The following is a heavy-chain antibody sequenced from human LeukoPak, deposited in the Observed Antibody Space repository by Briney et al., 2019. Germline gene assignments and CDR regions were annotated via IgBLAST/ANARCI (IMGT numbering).Heavy chain of an antibody. Sequence: SETLSLTCTVSGYSISSGYYWGWLRQPPGKGLEWIGSIYHSGSTYYNPSLKSRVTISVDTSKNQFSLKLSSVTAADTAVYYCARGPKYNTMIVVVKTPFDYWGQGTGVIVSS. J-gene: IGHJ4*02. D-gene: IGHD3-22*01. V-gene: IGHV4-38-2*02. CDR2: IYHSGST. CDR3: ARGPKYNTMIVVVKTPFDY. CDR1: GYSISSGYY.